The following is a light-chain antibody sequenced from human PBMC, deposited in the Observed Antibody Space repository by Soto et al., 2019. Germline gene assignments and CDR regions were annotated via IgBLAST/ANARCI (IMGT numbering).Light chain of an antibody. V-gene: IGKV3-15*01. Sequence: PGERATLSCSASQSVDSKDLAWYQQKPGQAPRLLIYDASTRATETPLRFRGSGSGTEFTLTIRSLQSEDFEVDYCQQYNDWPQTFGQGTKVDIK. J-gene: IGKJ1*01. CDR3: QQYNDWPQT. CDR2: DAS. CDR1: QSVDSKD.